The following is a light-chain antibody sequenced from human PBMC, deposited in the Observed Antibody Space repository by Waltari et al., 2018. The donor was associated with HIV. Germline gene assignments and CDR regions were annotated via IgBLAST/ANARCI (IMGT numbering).Light chain of an antibody. V-gene: IGKV3-15*01. CDR3: QQYHQWPPRLP. Sequence: EIVMTKSPATLSVSPGERVTLSCRASQSVSNKLAWYQQKPGQAPRLLIYGPSTRATGVPARFSGSGSGTEFTLTISSLQSEDVAVYYCQQYHQWPPRLPFGPGTKVEIK. CDR1: QSVSNK. J-gene: IGKJ3*01. CDR2: GPS.